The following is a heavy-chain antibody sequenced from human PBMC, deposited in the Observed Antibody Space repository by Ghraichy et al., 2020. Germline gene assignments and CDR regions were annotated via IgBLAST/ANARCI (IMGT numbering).Heavy chain of an antibody. J-gene: IGHJ4*02. Sequence: SVKVSCKASGGTFSSYAISWVRQAPGQGLEWMGGIIPIFGTANYAQKFQGRVTITADKSTSTAYMELSSLRSEDTAVYYCARAHYGGNRHFDYWGQGTLVTVSS. D-gene: IGHD4-23*01. CDR2: IIPIFGTA. CDR1: GGTFSSYA. V-gene: IGHV1-69*06. CDR3: ARAHYGGNRHFDY.